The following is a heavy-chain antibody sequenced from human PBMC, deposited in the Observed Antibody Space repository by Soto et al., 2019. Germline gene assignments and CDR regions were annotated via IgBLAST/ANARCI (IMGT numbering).Heavy chain of an antibody. CDR3: ARGGIYDSSGYYCDY. J-gene: IGHJ4*02. D-gene: IGHD3-22*01. Sequence: GGSLRLSCAASGFTFSSFGIHWVRQAPCKGLEWVAIVSYDGISKLYADSVKGRFTISRDNSKNTLYLQMNSLRTEDTAMYYCARGGIYDSSGYYCDYCGQGTLVTVSS. CDR1: GFTFSSFG. CDR2: VSYDGISK. V-gene: IGHV3-30*03.